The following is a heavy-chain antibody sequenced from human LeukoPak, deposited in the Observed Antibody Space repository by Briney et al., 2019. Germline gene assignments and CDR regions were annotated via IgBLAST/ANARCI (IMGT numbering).Heavy chain of an antibody. J-gene: IGHJ5*02. Sequence: ETLSLTCAVYGGPFSGYYWSWIRQPPGKGLEWIGEINHSGSTNYNPSLKRRVTISVDTSKSQFSLKLSSVTAADTAVYYCAAETTAGNAWGQGTLVAVSS. D-gene: IGHD6-13*01. CDR2: INHSGST. CDR1: GGPFSGYY. V-gene: IGHV4-34*01. CDR3: AAETTAGNA.